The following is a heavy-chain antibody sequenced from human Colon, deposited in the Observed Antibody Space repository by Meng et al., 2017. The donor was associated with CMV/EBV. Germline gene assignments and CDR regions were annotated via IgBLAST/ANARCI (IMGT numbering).Heavy chain of an antibody. J-gene: IGHJ4*02. D-gene: IGHD6-13*01. CDR3: ASILFAAAAGGWGGY. V-gene: IGHV4-34*01. Sequence: QVRLQQWGAGLLKPSEALSLPCAVYGGSFSGYYWSWIRQPPGKGLEWIGEINHSGSTNYNPSLKSRVTISVDTSKNQFSLKLSSVTAADTAVYYCASILFAAAAGGWGGYWGQGTLVTVSS. CDR1: GGSFSGYY. CDR2: INHSGST.